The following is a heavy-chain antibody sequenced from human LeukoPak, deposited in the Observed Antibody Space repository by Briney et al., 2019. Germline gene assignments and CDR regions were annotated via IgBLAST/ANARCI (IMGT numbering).Heavy chain of an antibody. CDR2: INHSGST. V-gene: IGHV4-34*01. Sequence: SETLSPTCAVYDGSFSGYYWSWIRQPPGKGLEWIGEINHSGSTNYNPSLKSRVTISVDTSKNQFSLKLSSVTAADTAVYYCARVKYYYDSSGSGHDAFDIWGQGTMVTVSS. J-gene: IGHJ3*02. CDR1: DGSFSGYY. D-gene: IGHD3-22*01. CDR3: ARVKYYYDSSGSGHDAFDI.